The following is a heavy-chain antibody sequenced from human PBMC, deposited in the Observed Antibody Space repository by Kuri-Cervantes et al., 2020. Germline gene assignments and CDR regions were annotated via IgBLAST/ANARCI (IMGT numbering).Heavy chain of an antibody. Sequence: ASVKVSCKASGYTFTNYGISWVRQAPGQGLEWMGIINPSGGSTSYAQKFQGRVTMTRDTSTGTVYMELSSLRSEDTAVYYCARDRLQLEEENWFDPWGQGTLVTVSS. V-gene: IGHV1-46*01. CDR1: GYTFTNYG. CDR3: ARDRLQLEEENWFDP. CDR2: INPSGGST. D-gene: IGHD5-24*01. J-gene: IGHJ5*02.